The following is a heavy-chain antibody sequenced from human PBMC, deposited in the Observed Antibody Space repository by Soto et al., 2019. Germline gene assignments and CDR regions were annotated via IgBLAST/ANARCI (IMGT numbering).Heavy chain of an antibody. D-gene: IGHD4-17*01. CDR1: GFTFSSYS. V-gene: IGHV3-48*02. CDR2: ISSSSSTI. J-gene: IGHJ6*02. Sequence: GGSLILSWAASGFTFSSYSMNWVLQAPGKGLEWVSYISSSSSTIYYADSVKGRFTISRDNAKNSLYLQMNSLRDEDTAVYYCARGPDDYGGHRWYYYCGMDVWGQGTTVTVSS. CDR3: ARGPDDYGGHRWYYYCGMDV.